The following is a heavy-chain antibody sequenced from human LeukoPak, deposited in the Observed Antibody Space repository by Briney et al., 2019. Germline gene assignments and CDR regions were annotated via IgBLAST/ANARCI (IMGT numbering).Heavy chain of an antibody. V-gene: IGHV1-69*13. CDR2: IIPIFGTA. CDR1: GGTSSSYA. Sequence: ASVKVSCKASGGTSSSYAISWVRQAPGQGLEWMGGIIPIFGTANYAQKFQGRVTITADESTSTAYMELSSLRSEDTAVYYCARSYYGSGNVLGFDPWGQGTLVTVSS. J-gene: IGHJ5*02. D-gene: IGHD3-10*01. CDR3: ARSYYGSGNVLGFDP.